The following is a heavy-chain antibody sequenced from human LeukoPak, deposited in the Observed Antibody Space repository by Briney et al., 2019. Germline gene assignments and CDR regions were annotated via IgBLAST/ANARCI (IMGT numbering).Heavy chain of an antibody. CDR1: GFTFGSYA. Sequence: PGGSLRLSCAASGFTFGSYAMSWVRQAPGKGLEWVSVIYSGGSTYYADSAKGRFTISGDNSKNTLYLQMNSLRAEDTAVYYCARGANYWGQGTLVTVSS. J-gene: IGHJ4*02. CDR3: ARGANY. CDR2: IYSGGST. V-gene: IGHV3-53*01. D-gene: IGHD3-10*01.